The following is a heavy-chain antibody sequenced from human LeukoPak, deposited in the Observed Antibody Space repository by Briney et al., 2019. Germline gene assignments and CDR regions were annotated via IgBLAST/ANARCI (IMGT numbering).Heavy chain of an antibody. CDR1: GGTFSSYA. Sequence: AASVKVSCKASGGTFSSYAISWVRQAPGQGLEYMGWINPNGGGTKYAQKFQGRVTMTRDTSISTDYMEMRSLTSDDTALYFCAYEESGWQFFDYWGQGTLVTVST. J-gene: IGHJ4*02. D-gene: IGHD3-3*01. CDR3: AYEESGWQFFDY. V-gene: IGHV1-2*02. CDR2: INPNGGGT.